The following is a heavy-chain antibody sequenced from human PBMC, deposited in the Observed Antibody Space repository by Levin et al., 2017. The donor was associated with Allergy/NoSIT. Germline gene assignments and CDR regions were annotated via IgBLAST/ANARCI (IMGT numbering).Heavy chain of an antibody. CDR1: GAYITNYY. J-gene: IGHJ4*02. D-gene: IGHD3-10*01. Sequence: SETLSLTCTVSGAYITNYYWTWIRQPPGKGLEWIGHIHFSGVTNYNPSLKSRAAISLETSKNVFSLKVTSVTAADTAVYYCAKGSKTLRGPLEFVYFEHWGQGALVAVSS. CDR2: IHFSGVT. V-gene: IGHV4-59*01. CDR3: AKGSKTLRGPLEFVYFEH.